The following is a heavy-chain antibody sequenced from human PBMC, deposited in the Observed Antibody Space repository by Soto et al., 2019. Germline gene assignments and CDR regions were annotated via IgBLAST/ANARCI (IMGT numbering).Heavy chain of an antibody. D-gene: IGHD3-10*01. J-gene: IGHJ4*02. CDR3: VRVWGSGTYVPDY. CDR2: IYHSGST. Sequence: QVQLQESGPGLVKPSQTLSLICTVSGGSISSGGYYWSWIRQHPGKGLEWIGYIYHSGSTYYNPSLKSRVTMSVDTSKNHFSLKLSSVTAADTAVYYCVRVWGSGTYVPDYWGQGTLVTVSS. V-gene: IGHV4-31*03. CDR1: GGSISSGGYY.